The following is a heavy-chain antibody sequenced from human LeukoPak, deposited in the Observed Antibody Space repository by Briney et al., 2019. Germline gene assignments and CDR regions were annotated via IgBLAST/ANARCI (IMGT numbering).Heavy chain of an antibody. CDR3: ATHGLWFGESDIFDY. V-gene: IGHV1-24*01. D-gene: IGHD3-10*01. CDR1: GYTLTELS. J-gene: IGHJ4*02. Sequence: ASVKVSFKVSGYTLTELSMHWVRQAPGKGLEWMGGFDPEDGETIYAQKFQGRVTMTEDTSTDTAYMELSSLRSEDTAVYYCATHGLWFGESDIFDYWGQGTLVTVSS. CDR2: FDPEDGET.